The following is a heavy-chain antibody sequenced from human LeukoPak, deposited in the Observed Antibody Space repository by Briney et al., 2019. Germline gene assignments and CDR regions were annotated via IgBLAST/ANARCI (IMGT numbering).Heavy chain of an antibody. CDR3: ARSARLMKGVVEVTALDD. CDR1: GFTFSRYG. V-gene: IGHV3-48*04. CDR2: LSSSGSAF. D-gene: IGHD3-3*01. J-gene: IGHJ4*02. Sequence: GGSLRLSCAASGFTFSRYGMNWVRQAPGKGLEWIAYLSSSGSAFSYADSVKGRFTIARDNAKNSVYLEMNSLRADDTAVYYCARSARLMKGVVEVTALDDWGQGTLVTVAS.